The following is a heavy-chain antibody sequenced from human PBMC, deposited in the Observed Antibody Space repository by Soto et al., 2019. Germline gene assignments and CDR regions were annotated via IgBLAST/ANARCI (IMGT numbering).Heavy chain of an antibody. CDR2: SNHRGST. V-gene: IGHV4-34*01. CDR3: ARALGYTSGHLPIDY. CDR1: VGSFRDYY. D-gene: IGHD1-1*01. Sequence: SETLSLTCAVYVGSFRDYYWTWIRQPPGKGLEWIGESNHRGSTNYNPSLKSRVTISVDTSKNQFSLNLNSVTAADTAVYYCARALGYTSGHLPIDYWGQGTLVTVSS. J-gene: IGHJ4*02.